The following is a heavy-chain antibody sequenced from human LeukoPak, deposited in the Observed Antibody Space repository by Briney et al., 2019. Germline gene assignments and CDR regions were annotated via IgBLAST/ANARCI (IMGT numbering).Heavy chain of an antibody. CDR3: ARDVHGDYGSGWFDP. Sequence: ASVKVSCXTSGGTFNNSAISWVRQAPGQGLEWLGGIMPLFGTAGCAQKFQDRVTITKDDSTRTVYLALASLTSDDTAVYYCARDVHGDYGSGWFDPWGQGTLVSVSS. CDR2: IMPLFGTA. V-gene: IGHV1-69*05. CDR1: GGTFNNSA. J-gene: IGHJ5*02. D-gene: IGHD4-17*01.